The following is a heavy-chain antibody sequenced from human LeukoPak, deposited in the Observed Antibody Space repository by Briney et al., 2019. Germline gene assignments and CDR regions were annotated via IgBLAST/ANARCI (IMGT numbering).Heavy chain of an antibody. D-gene: IGHD5-24*01. CDR2: IYYSGSS. Sequence: SETLSLTCSVSGGSISSSSSYWGWIRQPPGKGLEWIGSIYYSGSSFDNPALKSRVTISVDTSKNQFSLKLSSVTAADTAVYYCARHRSGWLQSSFDYWGQGTLATVSS. CDR1: GGSISSSSSY. J-gene: IGHJ4*02. CDR3: ARHRSGWLQSSFDY. V-gene: IGHV4-39*01.